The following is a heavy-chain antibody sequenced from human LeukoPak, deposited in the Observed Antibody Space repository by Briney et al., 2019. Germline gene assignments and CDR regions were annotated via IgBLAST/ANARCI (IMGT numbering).Heavy chain of an antibody. CDR3: AKDRNSWPTNFDS. Sequence: PGGSPRLSCAASGFTFSSYAVNWVRKAPGKGLEWVSAISSSGGTTYYADSVKGRFSISRDNSKNMLYLQMNSLRAEDTAVYYCAKDRNSWPTNFDSWGQGTLVTVSA. J-gene: IGHJ4*02. D-gene: IGHD2/OR15-2a*01. CDR1: GFTFSSYA. CDR2: ISSSGGTT. V-gene: IGHV3-23*01.